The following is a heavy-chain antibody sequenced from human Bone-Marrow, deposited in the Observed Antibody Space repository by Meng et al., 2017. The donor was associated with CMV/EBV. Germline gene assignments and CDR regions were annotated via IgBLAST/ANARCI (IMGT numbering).Heavy chain of an antibody. V-gene: IGHV1-69*05. D-gene: IGHD3-10*01. CDR3: ARGGPGETYYFDY. CDR2: IIPIFGTA. Sequence: SVKVSCKASGGTFSSYAISWVRQAPGQGLEWMGGIIPIFGTANYAQKFQGRVTITTDESTSTAYMELSSLRSEDTAVYYCARGGPGETYYFDYWGQGPLVPVSS. J-gene: IGHJ4*02. CDR1: GGTFSSYA.